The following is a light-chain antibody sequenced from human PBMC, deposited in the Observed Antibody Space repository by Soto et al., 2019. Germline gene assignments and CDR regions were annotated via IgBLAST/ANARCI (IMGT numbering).Light chain of an antibody. Sequence: DIQMTQSPSTLSASVGDRVSITCRASQNIDKWLAWYQQKPQKAPKLLIFDASTLESGVQSRFSGSGSGTEFTLTISSLQPDDFATYYCKQYNSYSWTFGQGTKVDIK. CDR2: DAS. V-gene: IGKV1-5*01. CDR3: KQYNSYSWT. J-gene: IGKJ1*01. CDR1: QNIDKW.